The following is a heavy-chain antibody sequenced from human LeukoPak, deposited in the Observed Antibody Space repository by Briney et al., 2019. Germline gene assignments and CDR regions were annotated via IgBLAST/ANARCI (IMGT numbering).Heavy chain of an antibody. D-gene: IGHD2-2*01. Sequence: SETLSLTCAVYGGYFYGYYWSWIRQPPGKGLELIGEINHSGSTNYNPSLKSRLTIPVDTSKNQFSLKLSSVTAADTAVYYCARESVVPAARQYTWFDPWGQGTLVTVSS. V-gene: IGHV4-34*01. J-gene: IGHJ5*02. CDR1: GGYFYGYY. CDR2: INHSGST. CDR3: ARESVVPAARQYTWFDP.